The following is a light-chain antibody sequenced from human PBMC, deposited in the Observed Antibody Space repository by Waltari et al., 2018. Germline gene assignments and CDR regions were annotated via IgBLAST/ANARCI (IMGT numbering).Light chain of an antibody. CDR3: QSWGTGIPWV. V-gene: IGLV4-69*01. CDR1: SGHSSYA. J-gene: IGLJ3*02. Sequence: QLVLTQSPSASASLGASVKLTCTLSSGHSSYAIAWHQQQPEKGPRYLMKLNSDGSHSKGDRIPDRFSGSSSGAERSLTISNLQSEDEADYYCQSWGTGIPWVFGGGTKLTVL. CDR2: LNSDGSH.